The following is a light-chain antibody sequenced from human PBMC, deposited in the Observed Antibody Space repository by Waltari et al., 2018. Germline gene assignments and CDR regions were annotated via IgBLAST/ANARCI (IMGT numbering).Light chain of an antibody. Sequence: DIVLTQSPATLSLSPGERATLSCRASQSVSSSLAWYQQKPGQAPRLLIYGASSRATCIPDRFSGSGSGTDFTLTISSLEPEDFAVYYCQQYSNWPYSFGQGTKVEIK. CDR2: GAS. V-gene: IGKV3-15*01. CDR1: QSVSSS. CDR3: QQYSNWPYS. J-gene: IGKJ2*03.